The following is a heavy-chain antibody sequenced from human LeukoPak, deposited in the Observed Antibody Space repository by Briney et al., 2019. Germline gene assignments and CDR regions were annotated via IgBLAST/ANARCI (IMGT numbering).Heavy chain of an antibody. D-gene: IGHD3-16*02. CDR3: ARLPTYYDYVWGSYRFDAFDI. CDR2: INHSGST. CDR1: GGSFSGYY. J-gene: IGHJ3*02. Sequence: SSETLSLTCAVYGGSFSGYYWSWIRQPPGKGLEWIGEINHSGSTNYNPSLKSRVTISVDTSKNQFSLKLSSVTAADTAVYYCARLPTYYDYVWGSYRFDAFDIWGQGTMVTVSS. V-gene: IGHV4-34*01.